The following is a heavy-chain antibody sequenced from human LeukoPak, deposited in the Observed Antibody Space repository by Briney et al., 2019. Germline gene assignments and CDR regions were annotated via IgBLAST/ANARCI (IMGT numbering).Heavy chain of an antibody. Sequence: PGGSLRLSCAASGFTLSSYAIHWVRQAPGKGLEWVAVMSFGVRKTYYSEAVEGRFTITRDSFSNTRYHQMNSLRTENTAVYYCAFPEEYSYGTGSNYGTDVWGQGTAVTVS. J-gene: IGHJ6*02. CDR3: AFPEEYSYGTGSNYGTDV. CDR2: MSFGVRKT. V-gene: IGHV3-30*03. D-gene: IGHD5-18*01. CDR1: GFTLSSYA.